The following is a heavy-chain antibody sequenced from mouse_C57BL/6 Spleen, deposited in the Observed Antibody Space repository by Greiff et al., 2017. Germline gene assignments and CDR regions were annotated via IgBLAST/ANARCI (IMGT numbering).Heavy chain of an antibody. J-gene: IGHJ4*01. CDR1: GYTFTDYY. Sequence: EVQLQQSGPEVVKPGASVKISCKASGYTFTDYYMNWVKQSHGKSLEWIGDINPNNGGTSYNQKFKGKATLTVDKSSSTAYMELRSLTSEDSAVYYCAREGNDYDEEAYYYAMDYWGQGTSVTVSS. D-gene: IGHD2-4*01. CDR2: INPNNGGT. V-gene: IGHV1-26*01. CDR3: AREGNDYDEEAYYYAMDY.